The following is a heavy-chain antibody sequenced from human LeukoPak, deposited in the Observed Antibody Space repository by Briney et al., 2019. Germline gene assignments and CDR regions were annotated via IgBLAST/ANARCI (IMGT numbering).Heavy chain of an antibody. CDR1: GYTFTGYY. D-gene: IGHD6-19*01. Sequence: GASVKVSCKASGYTFTGYYMHWVRQAPGQGLEWMGWINPNSGGTNYAQKFQGRVTMTRDTSISTAYMELSRLRSDDTAVYYCATLSEPSGWYPFDYWGQGTLVTVSS. CDR3: ATLSEPSGWYPFDY. V-gene: IGHV1-2*02. J-gene: IGHJ4*02. CDR2: INPNSGGT.